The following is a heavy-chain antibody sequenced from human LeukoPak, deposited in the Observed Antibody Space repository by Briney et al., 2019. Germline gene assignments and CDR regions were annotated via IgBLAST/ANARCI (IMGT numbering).Heavy chain of an antibody. CDR1: AFSLNAYN. D-gene: IGHD3-22*01. Sequence: GGSLRLSCAASAFSLNAYNMNWVRQAPGKGLEWVSSISYTGTYIYYADSVKGRFTISRDNSKNTLYLQMNSLRAEDTAVYYCAKDWSGNYYDSSGYDNWFDPWGQGTLVTVSS. CDR3: AKDWSGNYYDSSGYDNWFDP. CDR2: ISYTGTYI. J-gene: IGHJ5*02. V-gene: IGHV3-21*01.